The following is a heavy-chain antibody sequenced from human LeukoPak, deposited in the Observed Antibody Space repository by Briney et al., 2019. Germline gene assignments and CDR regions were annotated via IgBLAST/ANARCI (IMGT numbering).Heavy chain of an antibody. CDR2: TYYRSKWYN. D-gene: IGHD6-19*01. Sequence: SQTLSLTCAISGDSVSSNSAAWNWIRQSPSRGLEWLGRTYYRSKWYNDYAVSVKSRITVNPDTSKNQFSLQLNSVTPEDTAVYYCARDHIAVAATPVYYYGMDVWGQGTTVTVSS. J-gene: IGHJ6*02. CDR1: GDSVSSNSAA. V-gene: IGHV6-1*01. CDR3: ARDHIAVAATPVYYYGMDV.